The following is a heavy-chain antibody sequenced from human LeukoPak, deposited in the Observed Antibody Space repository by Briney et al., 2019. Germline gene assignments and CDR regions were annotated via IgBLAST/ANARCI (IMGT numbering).Heavy chain of an antibody. CDR3: AELGITMIGGV. CDR1: GFTFSSYE. V-gene: IGHV3-48*03. J-gene: IGHJ6*04. CDR2: ISSSGSTI. Sequence: KPGGSLRLSCAASGFTFSSYEMNWVRQAPGKGLEWVSYISSSGSTIYYADSVKGRFTISRDNPKNSLYLQMNSLRAEDTAVYYCAELGITMIGGVWGKGTTVTISS. D-gene: IGHD3-10*02.